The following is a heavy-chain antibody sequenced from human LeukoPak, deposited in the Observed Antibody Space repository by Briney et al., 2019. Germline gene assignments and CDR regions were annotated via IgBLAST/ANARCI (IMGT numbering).Heavy chain of an antibody. CDR1: GFTFSSYW. CDR3: VSGDFFGH. J-gene: IGHJ4*02. CDR2: ISGDGRNI. V-gene: IGHV3-74*01. D-gene: IGHD2-15*01. Sequence: GGSLRLSCVASGFTFSSYWMHWVRQDPRKGLVWVSRISGDGRNINYADSVRGRFTSSRDNAKNSLYLQMSSLRADDTAVYYCVSGDFFGHWGQGTLVIVSS.